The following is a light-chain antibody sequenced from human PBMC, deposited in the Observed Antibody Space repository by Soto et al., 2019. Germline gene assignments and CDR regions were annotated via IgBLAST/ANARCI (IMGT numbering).Light chain of an antibody. CDR1: QSVSSY. Sequence: EIVLTQSPATLSLSPGERATLSCRASQSVSSYLAWYQQKPGQAPRLLIYGASTRATGIPARFSGSGSGTEFTLTISSLQSEDFAVYYCQHYNNWPLTFGGGTRLEIK. CDR2: GAS. CDR3: QHYNNWPLT. V-gene: IGKV3-15*01. J-gene: IGKJ5*01.